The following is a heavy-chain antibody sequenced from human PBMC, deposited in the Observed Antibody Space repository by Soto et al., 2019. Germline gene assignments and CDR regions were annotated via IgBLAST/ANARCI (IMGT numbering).Heavy chain of an antibody. J-gene: IGHJ6*02. CDR3: ARAPMEYYYGMDV. CDR1: GFTFSSYA. V-gene: IGHV3-30-3*01. CDR2: ISYDGSNK. Sequence: GGSLRLSCAASGFTFSSYAMRWVRQAPGKGLEWVAVISYDGSNKYYADSVKGRFTISRDNSKNTLYLQMNSLRAEDTAVYYCARAPMEYYYGMDVWGQGTTVTV. D-gene: IGHD1-1*01.